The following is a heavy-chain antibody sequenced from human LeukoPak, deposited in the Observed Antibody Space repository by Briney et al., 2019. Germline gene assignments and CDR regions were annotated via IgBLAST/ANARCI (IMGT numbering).Heavy chain of an antibody. CDR2: ISGSGSST. D-gene: IGHD2-15*01. CDR3: AKSNQYCSGGSCSFDP. V-gene: IGHV3-23*01. CDR1: GFTFSSYA. J-gene: IGHJ5*02. Sequence: PGGSLRLSCAASGFTFSSYAMSWVRQAPGKGLEWVSAISGSGSSTYYADSVKGRFTISRDNSKNTLYLQMNSLRAEDTAVYYCAKSNQYCSGGSCSFDPWGQGTLVTVSS.